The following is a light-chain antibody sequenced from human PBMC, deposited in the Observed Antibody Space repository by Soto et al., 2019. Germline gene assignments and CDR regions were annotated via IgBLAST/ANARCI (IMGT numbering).Light chain of an antibody. J-gene: IGLJ2*01. V-gene: IGLV2-14*01. CDR3: SSYTSSSTVV. Sequence: QSALTQPASVSGSPGQSITISCTGTSSDVGGYNYVSWYQQHPGKAPKLMIYEVSNRPSGVSNRYSVSKSGTTASLTISGLQAEDEADYYCSSYTSSSTVVFGGGTKLTVL. CDR2: EVS. CDR1: SSDVGGYNY.